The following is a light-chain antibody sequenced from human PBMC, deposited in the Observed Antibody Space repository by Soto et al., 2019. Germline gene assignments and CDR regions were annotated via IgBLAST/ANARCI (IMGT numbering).Light chain of an antibody. CDR2: GAS. J-gene: IGKJ1*01. CDR3: QQYNNWPTWT. Sequence: EILLTQSPGTLSLSPGERATLSWRASQSVSSKLAWYQQKPGQAPRLLIYGASTRATGIPASFSGSGSATEFTLTISSLKPEDFAVYYCQQYNNWPTWTFGQGTQVDIK. V-gene: IGKV3-15*01. CDR1: QSVSSK.